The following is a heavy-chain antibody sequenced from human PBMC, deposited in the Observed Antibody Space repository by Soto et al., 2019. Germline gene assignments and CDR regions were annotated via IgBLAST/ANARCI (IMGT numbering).Heavy chain of an antibody. Sequence: EVPLVESGGGLVKPGGSLRLSCAASGFTFSSYSMNWVRQAPGKGLEWVSSIHGTSGYIHYADSVQGRFTISRDNAKNSLYLQMNSLRAEDTAVYYCARDTNFFASGSGVDNWGQGTLVTVSS. D-gene: IGHD3-10*01. J-gene: IGHJ4*02. CDR2: IHGTSGYI. CDR1: GFTFSSYS. CDR3: ARDTNFFASGSGVDN. V-gene: IGHV3-21*01.